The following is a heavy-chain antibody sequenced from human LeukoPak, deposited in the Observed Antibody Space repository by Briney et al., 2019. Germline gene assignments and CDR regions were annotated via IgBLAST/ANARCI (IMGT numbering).Heavy chain of an antibody. J-gene: IGHJ4*02. CDR1: GYRFTSYW. CDR2: IYPGDSDT. D-gene: IGHD5-18*01. Sequence: GESLKISFKGSGYRFTSYWIGWVRQMPGKGLEWMGIIYPGDSDTRYSPSFRGQVTISADKSINTAYLQWSSLKASDTAMYYCARHPSSDTAMDYWGQGTLVTVSS. CDR3: ARHPSSDTAMDY. V-gene: IGHV5-51*01.